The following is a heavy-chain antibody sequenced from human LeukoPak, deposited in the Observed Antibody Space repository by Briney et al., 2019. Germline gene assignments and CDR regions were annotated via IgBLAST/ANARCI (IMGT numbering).Heavy chain of an antibody. Sequence: SETLSLTCTVSGGSIRSSYYYWGWIRQPPGKGLEWIGSIYDSGSTYYNPSLKSRVTISVDTSKNQFSLKLSSVTAADTAVYYCARGGTHGVYFDYWGQGTLVTVSS. J-gene: IGHJ4*02. CDR2: IYDSGST. CDR1: GGSIRSSYYY. CDR3: ARGGTHGVYFDY. D-gene: IGHD1-1*01. V-gene: IGHV4-39*07.